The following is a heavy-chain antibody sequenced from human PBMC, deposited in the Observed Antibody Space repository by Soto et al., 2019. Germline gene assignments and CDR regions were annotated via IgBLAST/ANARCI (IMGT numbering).Heavy chain of an antibody. Sequence: GGSLRLSCAASGFTFSSYGMHWVRQAPGKGLEWVAVISYDGSNKYYAVSVKGRFTISRDNSKNTLYLQMNSLRAEDTAVYYCANADFWSGYYAFDIWGQGTMVTVSS. J-gene: IGHJ3*02. CDR2: ISYDGSNK. CDR1: GFTFSSYG. D-gene: IGHD3-3*01. V-gene: IGHV3-30*18. CDR3: ANADFWSGYYAFDI.